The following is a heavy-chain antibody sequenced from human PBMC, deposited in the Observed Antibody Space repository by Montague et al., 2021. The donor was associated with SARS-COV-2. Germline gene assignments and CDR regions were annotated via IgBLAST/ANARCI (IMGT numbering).Heavy chain of an antibody. V-gene: IGHV3-48*04. Sequence: FLRLSCAASGFTFGDYGINWVRQAPGMGLEWFSYISATSRTIYYADSVKGRFTVFRDNAKNSLYLQMNSLRAEDTALYYCVRDPATGMDVWGLGTMVTVSS. CDR2: ISATSRTI. J-gene: IGHJ6*02. CDR1: GFTFGDYG. CDR3: VRDPATGMDV.